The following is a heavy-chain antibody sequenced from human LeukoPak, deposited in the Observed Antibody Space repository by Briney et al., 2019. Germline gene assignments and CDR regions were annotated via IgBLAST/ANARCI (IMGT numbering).Heavy chain of an antibody. CDR2: IFYSGSA. Sequence: PSETLSLTCTISGGSMRNENYDWGWIRQSPGKGLEWIGTIFYSGSADYNPSLQSRVTMSVETSNNQLSLKLSSVTAADTAVYYCAKEMATIRAFDFWGQGTMVTVSS. CDR3: AKEMATIRAFDF. V-gene: IGHV4-39*02. D-gene: IGHD5-24*01. J-gene: IGHJ3*01. CDR1: GGSMRNENYD.